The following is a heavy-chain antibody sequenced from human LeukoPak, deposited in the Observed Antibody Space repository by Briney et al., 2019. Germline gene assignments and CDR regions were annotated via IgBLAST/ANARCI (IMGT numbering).Heavy chain of an antibody. D-gene: IGHD7-27*01. Sequence: PSETLSLTCTVSGGSINSGSYSWSWIRQPAGKGLEWIGRIYTSGSTNYNPSLKSRITISVDTSKNQFSLKLSSVTAADTAVYYCASRKLGNDYWGQGTLVTVSS. CDR2: IYTSGST. J-gene: IGHJ4*02. CDR3: ASRKLGNDY. V-gene: IGHV4-61*02. CDR1: GGSINSGSYS.